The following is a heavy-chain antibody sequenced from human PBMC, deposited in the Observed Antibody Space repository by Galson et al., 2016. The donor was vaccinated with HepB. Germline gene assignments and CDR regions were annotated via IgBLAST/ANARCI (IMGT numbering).Heavy chain of an antibody. CDR1: GFSLSTSGVG. CDR2: IYWDDDK. J-gene: IGHJ5*02. CDR3: AHRGPRLVIAGPGNWFDP. D-gene: IGHD2/OR15-2a*01. V-gene: IGHV2-5*02. Sequence: PALVKPTQTLTLTCTFSGFSLSTSGVGVGWIRQPPGKALEWLALIYWDDDKRYSPSLKSRLTITKDTSKNQVVLTMTNMDPVDTATYYCAHRGPRLVIAGPGNWFDPWGQGTLVTVSS.